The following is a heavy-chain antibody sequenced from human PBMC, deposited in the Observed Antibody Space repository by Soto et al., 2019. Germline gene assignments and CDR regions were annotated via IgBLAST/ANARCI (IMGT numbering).Heavy chain of an antibody. Sequence: EVQLLESGGGLVQPGGSLRLSCAASGFTFSSYAMSWVRQAPGKGLEWVSAISGSGGSTYYADSVKGRFTISRDNSKNTLYRQMNSLSAENTAVYYCANDGGYEFSYMDVWGKGTTVIVSS. D-gene: IGHD5-12*01. V-gene: IGHV3-23*01. CDR1: GFTFSSYA. CDR2: ISGSGGST. J-gene: IGHJ6*03. CDR3: ANDGGYEFSYMDV.